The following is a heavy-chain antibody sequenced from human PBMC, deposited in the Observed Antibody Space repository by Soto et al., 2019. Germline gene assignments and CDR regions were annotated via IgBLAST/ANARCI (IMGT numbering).Heavy chain of an antibody. CDR3: ARDHNWGLDY. CDR2: IAASNRET. J-gene: IGHJ4*02. Sequence: ASVKVSCKASGYTFTDHYIHWLRQAPGQGLEWMGWIAASNRETNYAQNFQGRVIVTTDTSTNTAYMELRSLKSDDTAVYYCARDHNWGLDYWGQGTLVTV. D-gene: IGHD7-27*01. V-gene: IGHV1-18*04. CDR1: GYTFTDHY.